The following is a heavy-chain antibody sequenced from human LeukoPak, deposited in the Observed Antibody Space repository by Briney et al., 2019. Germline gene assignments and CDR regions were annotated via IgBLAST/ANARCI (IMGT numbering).Heavy chain of an antibody. CDR3: ARSPVLRFLEWLLLDAFDI. Sequence: SETLSLTCTVSGGSISSGGYYWSWIRQPPGKGLEWIGYIYHSGSTYYNPSLKSRVTISVDTSKNQFSLKLSSVTAADTAVYYCARSPVLRFLEWLLLDAFDIWGQGTMVTVSS. J-gene: IGHJ3*02. D-gene: IGHD3-3*01. V-gene: IGHV4-30-2*01. CDR2: IYHSGST. CDR1: GGSISSGGYY.